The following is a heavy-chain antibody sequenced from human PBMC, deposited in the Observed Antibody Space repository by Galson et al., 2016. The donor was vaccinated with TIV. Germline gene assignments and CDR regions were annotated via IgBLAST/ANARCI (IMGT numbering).Heavy chain of an antibody. V-gene: IGHV1-69*13. D-gene: IGHD5-18*01. CDR1: GDTFSSYP. CDR3: AKDRNTAMDTYHDYYGMDV. J-gene: IGHJ6*02. CDR2: FIPLFGTA. Sequence: SVKVSCKASGDTFSSYPFNWVRQAPGQGLEWVGGFIPLFGTANYAQKFQGRVTISADESTSTLYMEGRSLRSEDTAVYYCAKDRNTAMDTYHDYYGMDVWGQGTTVIVSS.